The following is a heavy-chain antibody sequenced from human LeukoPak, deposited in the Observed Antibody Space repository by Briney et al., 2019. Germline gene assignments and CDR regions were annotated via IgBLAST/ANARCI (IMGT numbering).Heavy chain of an antibody. J-gene: IGHJ4*02. CDR3: AGLGGDYEGYFDY. D-gene: IGHD4-17*01. Sequence: SETLSLTCTVSGGSISSYYWSWIRQPPGKGLEWIGYIYYSGSTNYNPSLKSRVTISVDPCKNQFSLKLSSVTAADTAVYYCAGLGGDYEGYFDYWGQGTLVTVSS. CDR1: GGSISSYY. CDR2: IYYSGST. V-gene: IGHV4-59*08.